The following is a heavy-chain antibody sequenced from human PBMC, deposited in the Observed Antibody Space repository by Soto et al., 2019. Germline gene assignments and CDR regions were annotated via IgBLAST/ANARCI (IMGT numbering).Heavy chain of an antibody. D-gene: IGHD1-26*01. CDR3: ARESGSYSYFQH. Sequence: KVSCKASGYTFTGYYMHWVRQAPGQGLEWMGWINPNSGGTNYAQKFQGRVTMTRDTSISTAYMELSRLRSDDTAVYYCARESGSYSYFQHWGQGTLVTVSS. V-gene: IGHV1-2*02. J-gene: IGHJ1*01. CDR2: INPNSGGT. CDR1: GYTFTGYY.